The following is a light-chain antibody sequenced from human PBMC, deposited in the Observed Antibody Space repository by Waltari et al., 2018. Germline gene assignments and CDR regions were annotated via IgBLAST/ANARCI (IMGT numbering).Light chain of an antibody. CDR3: CSYAGSYTVL. V-gene: IGLV2-11*01. CDR2: DVT. Sequence: QSALTQPRSVSGSPAQSVTISCPGTSSYLGAPKYASWYQQYPGKAPNLMIYDVTKRPSGVPDRFSGSKSGNTASLTISGLQAEDEADYYCCSYAGSYTVLFGGGTKLTVL. CDR1: SSYLGAPKY. J-gene: IGLJ2*01.